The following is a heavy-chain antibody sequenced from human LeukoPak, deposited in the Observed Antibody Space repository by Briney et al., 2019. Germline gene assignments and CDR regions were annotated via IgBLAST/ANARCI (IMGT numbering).Heavy chain of an antibody. J-gene: IGHJ4*02. CDR2: ISAYNGNT. D-gene: IGHD3-3*01. Sequence: GASVKVSCKASGYTFTSYGISWVRQAPGQGLEWMGWISAYNGNTNYAQKLQGRVTMTTDTSTSTAYMELSSLRSEDTAVYYCARRFILEGWTYYDFWSGYYSDAYFDYWGQGTLVTVSS. CDR1: GYTFTSYG. CDR3: ARRFILEGWTYYDFWSGYYSDAYFDY. V-gene: IGHV1-18*01.